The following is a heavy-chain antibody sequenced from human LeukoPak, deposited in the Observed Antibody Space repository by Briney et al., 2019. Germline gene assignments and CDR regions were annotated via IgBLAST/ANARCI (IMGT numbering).Heavy chain of an antibody. CDR3: AREGGYYDILTGYYRANWFDP. V-gene: IGHV1-46*01. J-gene: IGHJ5*02. CDR2: INPSGGST. CDR1: GYTFTSYY. D-gene: IGHD3-9*01. Sequence: ASVKVSCKASGYTFTSYYMHWVRQAPGQGLEWMGIINPSGGSTSYAQKSQGRVTMTRDTSTSTVYMELSSLRSEDTAVYYCAREGGYYDILTGYYRANWFDPWGQGTLVTVSS.